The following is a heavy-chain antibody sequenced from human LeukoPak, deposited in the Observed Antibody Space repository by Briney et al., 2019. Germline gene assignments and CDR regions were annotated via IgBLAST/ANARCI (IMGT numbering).Heavy chain of an antibody. CDR1: GGSFSGCY. J-gene: IGHJ3*02. V-gene: IGHV4-34*01. Sequence: PSETLSLTCAVYGGSFSGCYWSWIRQPPGKGLEWIGEINHSGSTNYNPSLKSRVTISVDTSKNQFSLKLSSVTAADTAVYYCARKGIAVAGKRNAFDIWGQGTMVTVSS. CDR2: INHSGST. CDR3: ARKGIAVAGKRNAFDI. D-gene: IGHD6-19*01.